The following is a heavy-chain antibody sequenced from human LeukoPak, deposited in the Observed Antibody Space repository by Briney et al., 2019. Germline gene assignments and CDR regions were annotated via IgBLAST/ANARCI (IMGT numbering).Heavy chain of an antibody. D-gene: IGHD6-19*01. CDR2: IRQDGSEK. CDR3: ARKYSSDWQPSPQIYYNYYMDV. Sequence: GGSLRLSCAVSGLTFSSFWMTCARQTPGKGLEWVANIRQDGSEKYYMDSVKGRFTISRDNAKNSLYLQMNSLRAEDTAVYYCARKYSSDWQPSPQIYYNYYMDVWGKGTTVTVSS. V-gene: IGHV3-7*01. CDR1: GLTFSSFW. J-gene: IGHJ6*03.